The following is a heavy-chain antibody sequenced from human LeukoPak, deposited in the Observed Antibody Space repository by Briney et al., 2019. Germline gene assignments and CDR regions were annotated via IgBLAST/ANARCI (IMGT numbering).Heavy chain of an antibody. V-gene: IGHV3-23*01. CDR3: AKALKYYGSGSYSDY. D-gene: IGHD3-10*01. J-gene: IGHJ4*02. CDR2: ISGSGGST. CDR1: GFTFSSYA. Sequence: PGGSLRLSCAASGFTFSSYAMSWVRQAPGKGLEWVSAISGSGGSTYYADSVKGRFTISRDNSKNTLYLQMNSLRAEDTAVYYCAKALKYYGSGSYSDYWGQGALVTVSS.